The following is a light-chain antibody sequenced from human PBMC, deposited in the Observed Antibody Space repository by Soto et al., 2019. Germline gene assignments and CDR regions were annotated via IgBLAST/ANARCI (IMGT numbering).Light chain of an antibody. CDR1: QSVGSF. Sequence: DIVLTQSSASLSLSPGERATLSCWASQSVGSFLAWYQHKPGQAPRLLIYDAYKRATGIPARFSGSGSGTDFTLTISSLEPEDFAVYYCQQRDNWPPFTFGPGTRVDI. V-gene: IGKV3-11*01. J-gene: IGKJ3*01. CDR3: QQRDNWPPFT. CDR2: DAY.